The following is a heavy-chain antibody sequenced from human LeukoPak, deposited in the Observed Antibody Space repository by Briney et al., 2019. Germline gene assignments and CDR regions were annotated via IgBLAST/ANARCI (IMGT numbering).Heavy chain of an antibody. CDR3: ARSRIVLADSLDP. J-gene: IGHJ5*02. D-gene: IGHD6-19*01. CDR1: GGSISGYY. Sequence: SETLSLTCTVSGGSISGYYWNWIRQPAGKGLEWIGRIFHSGSTNYNPSLNSRVTMSVDTSKNQFYLKLSSVTAADTAVYYCARSRIVLADSLDPWGQGTLVTVSS. CDR2: IFHSGST. V-gene: IGHV4-4*07.